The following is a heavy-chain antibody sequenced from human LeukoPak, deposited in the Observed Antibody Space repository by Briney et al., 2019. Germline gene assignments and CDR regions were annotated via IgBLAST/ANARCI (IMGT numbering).Heavy chain of an antibody. V-gene: IGHV4-34*01. Sequence: PSETLSLTCAVYGGSFSGYYWSWIRQPPGKGLEWIGEINHSGSTNYNPSLKSRVTISVDTSKNQFSLKLSSVTAADTAVYYCARGYSSSTSCYLYWGQGTPVTVSS. CDR2: INHSGST. CDR3: ARGYSSSTSCYLY. CDR1: GGSFSGYY. D-gene: IGHD2-2*01. J-gene: IGHJ4*02.